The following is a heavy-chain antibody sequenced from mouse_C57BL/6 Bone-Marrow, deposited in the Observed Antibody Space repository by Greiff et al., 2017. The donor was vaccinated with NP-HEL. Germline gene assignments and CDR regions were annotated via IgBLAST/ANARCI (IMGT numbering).Heavy chain of an antibody. J-gene: IGHJ4*01. V-gene: IGHV5-12*01. D-gene: IGHD2-2*01. CDR2: ISNGGGST. CDR1: GFTFSDYY. Sequence: EVQGVESGGGLVQPGGSLKLSCAASGFTFSDYYMYWVRQTPEKRLEWVAYISNGGGSTYYPDTVKGRFTISRDNATNTLYLQMSRLKSEDTAMYYCANGYDNAMDYWGQGTSVTVSS. CDR3: ANGYDNAMDY.